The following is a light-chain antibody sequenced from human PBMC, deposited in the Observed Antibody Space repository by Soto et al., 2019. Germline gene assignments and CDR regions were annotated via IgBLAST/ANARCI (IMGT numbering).Light chain of an antibody. J-gene: IGKJ5*01. Sequence: DIQMTQSPSCLSASVGDRVTITCRASQSISSYLNWYQQKPGKAPKLLIYAASSLQSGVPSRFSGSGSGTDFTFTISSLQPEDIATYYCQQYDNLPSFGQGTRLEIK. CDR2: AAS. CDR1: QSISSY. V-gene: IGKV1-33*01. CDR3: QQYDNLPS.